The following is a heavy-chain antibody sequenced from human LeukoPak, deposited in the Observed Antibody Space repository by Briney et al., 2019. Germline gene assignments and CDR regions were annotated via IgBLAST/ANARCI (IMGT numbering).Heavy chain of an antibody. J-gene: IGHJ4*02. V-gene: IGHV3-53*01. CDR3: ARLTYYYDSSGYWYYFDY. Sequence: GGSLRLSCAASGFTVSSNYMSWVRQAPGKGLEWVSVIYSGGSTYYADSVKGRFTISRDNSKSTLYLQMNSLRAEDTAVYYCARLTYYYDSSGYWYYFDYWGQGTLVTVSS. CDR1: GFTVSSNY. CDR2: IYSGGST. D-gene: IGHD3-22*01.